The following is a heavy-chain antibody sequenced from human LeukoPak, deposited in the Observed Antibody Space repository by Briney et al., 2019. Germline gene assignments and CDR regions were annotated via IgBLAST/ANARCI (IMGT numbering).Heavy chain of an antibody. Sequence: GGSLRLSCAASGFTFSMYSMNWVRQAPGKGLEWVSYISSLSGTIEYADSVKGRFTISRDNGKNSLYLQMNSLRAEDTAVYYCARDRGIAAAGTGWFDPWGQGTLVTVSS. D-gene: IGHD6-13*01. CDR2: ISSLSGTI. J-gene: IGHJ5*02. CDR1: GFTFSMYS. V-gene: IGHV3-48*01. CDR3: ARDRGIAAAGTGWFDP.